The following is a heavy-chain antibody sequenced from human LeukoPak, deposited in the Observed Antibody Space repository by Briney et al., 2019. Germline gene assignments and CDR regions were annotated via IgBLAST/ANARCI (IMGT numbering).Heavy chain of an antibody. J-gene: IGHJ4*02. CDR1: GGSISSGGYY. V-gene: IGHV4-30-2*01. CDR2: IYHSGST. Sequence: SETLSLTCTVSGGSISSGGYYWSWIRQPPGKGLEWIGYIYHSGSTYYNPSLKSRVTISVDRSKNQFSLKLSSVTAADTAVYYCASGLSSGYSPLEYWGQGTLVTVSS. CDR3: ASGLSSGYSPLEY. D-gene: IGHD3-22*01.